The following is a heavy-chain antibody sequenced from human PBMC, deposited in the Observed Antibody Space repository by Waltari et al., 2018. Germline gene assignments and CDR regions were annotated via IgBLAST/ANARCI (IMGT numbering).Heavy chain of an antibody. CDR2: IKQDGSEK. J-gene: IGHJ4*02. CDR1: GFTLSSFW. Sequence: EVQLVESGGGLVQPGGSLRLSCAASGFTLSSFWMNWVRQTPGKGLEWVAGIKQDGSEKYYAYSVKGRFTISRDNAKNSLYLQMNSLRAEDTAVYYCATSGWYCFDYWGQGTLVTVSS. V-gene: IGHV3-7*01. CDR3: ATSGWYCFDY. D-gene: IGHD6-19*01.